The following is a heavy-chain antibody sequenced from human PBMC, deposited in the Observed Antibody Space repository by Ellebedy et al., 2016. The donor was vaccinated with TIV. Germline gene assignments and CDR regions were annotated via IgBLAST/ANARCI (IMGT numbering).Heavy chain of an antibody. Sequence: SETLSLTCTVSGDSIGNYYWSWIRQPAGRELEWVGRVYTNGRTSYNPSFTSRIIMSIDTSKNQFSLRLTSVTPADTAVYYCARDLTMVRGLIREGRFDPWGQGTLVTVSS. CDR1: GDSIGNYY. D-gene: IGHD3-10*01. CDR3: ARDLTMVRGLIREGRFDP. V-gene: IGHV4-4*07. J-gene: IGHJ5*02. CDR2: VYTNGRT.